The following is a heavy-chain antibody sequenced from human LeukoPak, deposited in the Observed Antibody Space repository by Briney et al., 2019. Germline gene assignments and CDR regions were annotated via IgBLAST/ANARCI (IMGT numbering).Heavy chain of an antibody. CDR3: AKGSDIVATSWALYFDY. J-gene: IGHJ4*02. Sequence: GGSLRLSCAASGFTFDDYAMHWVRQAPGKGLEWVAVIWYDGSNKYYADSVKGRFTISRDNSKNTLYLQMNSLRAEDTAVYYCAKGSDIVATSWALYFDYWGQGTLVTVSS. CDR1: GFTFDDYA. D-gene: IGHD5-12*01. CDR2: IWYDGSNK. V-gene: IGHV3-33*06.